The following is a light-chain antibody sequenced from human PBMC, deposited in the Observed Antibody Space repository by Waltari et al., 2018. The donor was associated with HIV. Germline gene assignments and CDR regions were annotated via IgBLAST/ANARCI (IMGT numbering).Light chain of an antibody. CDR1: SSNIGAGYD. CDR3: QSYDSSLSGSV. J-gene: IGLJ2*01. CDR2: GNS. V-gene: IGLV1-40*01. Sequence: QSVLTQPPSVSGAPGQRVTISCTGSSSNIGAGYDVHWYQPLTGTAPKLLIYGNSNRPSGVPDRFSGSKAGTSASLAITGLQAEDVADYYCQSYDSSLSGSVFGGGTKLTVL.